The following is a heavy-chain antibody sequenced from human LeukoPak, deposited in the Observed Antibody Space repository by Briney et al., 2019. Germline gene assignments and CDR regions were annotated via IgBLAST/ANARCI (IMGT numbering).Heavy chain of an antibody. D-gene: IGHD3-10*01. CDR3: AKDVYSSGNYRFDY. Sequence: GGSLRLSCAASGFTFSSYAMTWVRQAPDKGLEWVSAISGSDGSTYYADSVKGRFTISRDDSQNTLYLQMNSLSAEDTAVYYCAKDVYSSGNYRFDYWGQGTLVTVSS. CDR2: ISGSDGST. V-gene: IGHV3-23*01. J-gene: IGHJ4*02. CDR1: GFTFSSYA.